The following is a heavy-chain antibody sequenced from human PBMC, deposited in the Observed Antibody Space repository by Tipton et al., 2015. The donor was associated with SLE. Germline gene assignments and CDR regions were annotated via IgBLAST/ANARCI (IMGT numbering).Heavy chain of an antibody. D-gene: IGHD1-26*01. Sequence: QLVQSGAEVKKPGASVKISCRASGYTFTGYFIHWVRQAPGQGLEWMGRINPNSGGTNYAQRFQGRVTMTRDTSISTAYMELSRLRSDDTAVYYCARLYSGSYYYYYYGMDVWGQGTTVTVSS. CDR3: ARLYSGSYYYYYYGMDV. CDR1: GYTFTGYF. J-gene: IGHJ6*02. CDR2: INPNSGGT. V-gene: IGHV1-2*06.